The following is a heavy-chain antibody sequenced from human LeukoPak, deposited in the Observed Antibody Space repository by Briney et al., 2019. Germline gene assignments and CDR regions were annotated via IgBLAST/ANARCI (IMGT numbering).Heavy chain of an antibody. CDR3: AISSDWTSLDY. CDR2: SYSGGPT. J-gene: IGHJ4*02. V-gene: IGHV3-53*01. CDR1: GFTVSSNY. D-gene: IGHD6-19*01. Sequence: GGSLRLSCAASGFTVSSNYMSWVCQDPGKRLEWVSASYSGGPTYYADSVKGRFTISRDNSKSTLYLQMNSLRAEDTAVYYCAISSDWTSLDYWGQGTLVTVSS.